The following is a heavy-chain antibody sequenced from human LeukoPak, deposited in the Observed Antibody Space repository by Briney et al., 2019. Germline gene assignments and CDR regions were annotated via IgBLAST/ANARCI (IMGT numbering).Heavy chain of an antibody. J-gene: IGHJ4*02. CDR1: GYTFTGYY. Sequence: GASVKVSCKASGYTFTGYYIHWVRQAPGQGLEWMGWINPNSGGTNYAQKFQGRVTMTRDTSISTAYMELSRLRSDDTAVYYCASLEQVPGPIAPFDYWGQGTLVTVSS. CDR2: INPNSGGT. D-gene: IGHD2-21*01. V-gene: IGHV1-2*02. CDR3: ASLEQVPGPIAPFDY.